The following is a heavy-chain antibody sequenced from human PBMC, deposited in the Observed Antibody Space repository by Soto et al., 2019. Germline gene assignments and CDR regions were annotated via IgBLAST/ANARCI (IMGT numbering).Heavy chain of an antibody. J-gene: IGHJ3*02. D-gene: IGHD3-10*01. CDR1: GFTFTSSA. CDR3: AAVVKPVRVVYAFDI. CDR2: IVVGSGNT. V-gene: IGHV1-58*02. Sequence: ASVKVSCKASGFTFTSSAMQWVRQARGQRLEWIGWIVVGSGNTNYAQKFQERVTITREMSTSTAYMELSSLRSEDTAVYYCAAVVKPVRVVYAFDIWGQGTMVTV.